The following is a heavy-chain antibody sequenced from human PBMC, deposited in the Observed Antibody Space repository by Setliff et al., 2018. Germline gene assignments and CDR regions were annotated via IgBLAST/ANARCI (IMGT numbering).Heavy chain of an antibody. J-gene: IGHJ3*02. CDR1: RFTFSSYD. D-gene: IGHD2-21*02. V-gene: IGHV3-33*08. CDR2: MWSDGRNA. Sequence: PGGSLRLSCAASRFTFSSYDIHWVRQAPGKGLEWVTTMWSDGRNAFYADSVRGRVTISRDNSKNTLYLQMNSLRAEDTAVYYCARAFGGNSDAFDIWGQGTMVTVSS. CDR3: ARAFGGNSDAFDI.